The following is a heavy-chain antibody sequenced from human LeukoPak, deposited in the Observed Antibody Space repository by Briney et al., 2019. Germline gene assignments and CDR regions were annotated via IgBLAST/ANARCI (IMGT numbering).Heavy chain of an antibody. J-gene: IGHJ5*02. Sequence: SETLSLTCTVSGGSISSSSYYWGWIRQPPGKGLEWIGSIYYSGSTYYNPSLKSRVTISVDTSKNQFSLKLSSVTAADTAVYYCARAQLAAADPFTQRVWFDPWGQGTLVTVSS. CDR2: IYYSGST. V-gene: IGHV4-39*07. CDR1: GGSISSSSYY. D-gene: IGHD6-25*01. CDR3: ARAQLAAADPFTQRVWFDP.